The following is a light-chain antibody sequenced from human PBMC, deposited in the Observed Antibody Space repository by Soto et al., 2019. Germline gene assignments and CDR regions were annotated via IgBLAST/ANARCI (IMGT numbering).Light chain of an antibody. V-gene: IGKV1-16*01. CDR2: AAS. J-gene: IGKJ4*01. Sequence: DIQMTQSPSSLSASVGDRVTITCRASQGIGNSLAWFQQKPGKAPDSLMYAASRLQSGVPSRFSGSGSEKEFTLTISGLQTEDFETYYCQPSRSYPFTFGGGTKVEI. CDR3: QPSRSYPFT. CDR1: QGIGNS.